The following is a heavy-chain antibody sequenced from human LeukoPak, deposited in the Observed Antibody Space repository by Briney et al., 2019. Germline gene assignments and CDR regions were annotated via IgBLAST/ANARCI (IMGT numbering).Heavy chain of an antibody. CDR1: VGTFISYA. CDR2: IIPIFGTA. CDR3: ARDRGYSITFDY. V-gene: IGHV1-69*06. Sequence: ASVTVSCTASVGTFISYAISWVRQAPGQGLEWMGSIIPIFGTANYAQKFQGRVTITADKSTSTAYMELSSLRSEDTAVYYCARDRGYSITFDYWGQGTLVTVSS. J-gene: IGHJ4*02. D-gene: IGHD5-18*01.